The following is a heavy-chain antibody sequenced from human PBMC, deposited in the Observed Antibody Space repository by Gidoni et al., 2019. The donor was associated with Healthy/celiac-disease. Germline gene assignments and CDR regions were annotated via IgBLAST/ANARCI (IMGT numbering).Heavy chain of an antibody. Sequence: QVQLVESGGGVVQPGRSLRLSCAASGFTFSSYGMHWVRQAPGKGLAWVAVIWYDGSNKYYADSVKGRFTISRDNSKNTLYLQMNSLRAEDTAVYYCARAYSSGWYDAFDIWGQGTMVTVFS. J-gene: IGHJ3*02. D-gene: IGHD6-19*01. CDR3: ARAYSSGWYDAFDI. CDR1: GFTFSSYG. V-gene: IGHV3-33*01. CDR2: IWYDGSNK.